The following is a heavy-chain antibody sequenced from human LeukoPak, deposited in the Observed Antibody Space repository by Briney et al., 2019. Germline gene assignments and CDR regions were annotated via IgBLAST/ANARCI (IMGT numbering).Heavy chain of an antibody. Sequence: GGSLRLSCAASGFTFSSYGMHWVRQAPGKGLEWVSAIAVGGGTTYADSVKGRFIISRDNSKNTLYLQMSSLRAEDTAIYYCAKTIPYWYFDLWGRGTLVTVSS. CDR3: AKTIPYWYFDL. CDR2: IAVGGGTT. D-gene: IGHD5-24*01. J-gene: IGHJ2*01. V-gene: IGHV3-23*01. CDR1: GFTFSSYG.